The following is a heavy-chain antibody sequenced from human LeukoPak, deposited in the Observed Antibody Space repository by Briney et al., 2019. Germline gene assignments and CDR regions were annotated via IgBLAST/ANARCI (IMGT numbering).Heavy chain of an antibody. CDR2: IYYSGST. D-gene: IGHD6-19*01. CDR1: GGSISSYY. V-gene: IGHV4-59*12. J-gene: IGHJ4*02. Sequence: SETLSLTCTVSGGSISSYYWSWIRQPPGKGLEWIGYIYYSGSTNYNPSLKSRVTISVDTSKNQFSLKLSSVTAADTAVYYCASLEYSSGLDYWGQGTLVTVSS. CDR3: ASLEYSSGLDY.